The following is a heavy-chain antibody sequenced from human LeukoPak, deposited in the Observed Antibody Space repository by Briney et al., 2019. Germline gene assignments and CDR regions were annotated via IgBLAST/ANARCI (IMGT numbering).Heavy chain of an antibody. Sequence: PGGSLRLSCAASGYTFGTYAMSWVRQAPGKGLEWVSAISGSGGSTYYADSVKGRFTISRDNSKNTLYLQMNSLRAEDTAVYYCAGQEDIVVVPAAWFYNWFDPWGQGTLVTVSS. CDR3: AGQEDIVVVPAAWFYNWFDP. V-gene: IGHV3-23*01. CDR1: GYTFGTYA. D-gene: IGHD2-2*01. CDR2: ISGSGGST. J-gene: IGHJ5*02.